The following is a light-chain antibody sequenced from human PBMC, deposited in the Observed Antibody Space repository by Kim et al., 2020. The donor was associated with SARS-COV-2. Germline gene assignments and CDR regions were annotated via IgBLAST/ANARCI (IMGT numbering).Light chain of an antibody. J-gene: IGKJ4*01. Sequence: ASVGDRVTITCRASQSISSSLNWFQQKPGKAPKLLIYAASSLQSGVPSRFSGSGSGTDFTLTISSLQPEDFATYYCQQSYSTPLTFGGGTKVDIK. CDR3: QQSYSTPLT. CDR1: QSISSS. V-gene: IGKV1-39*01. CDR2: AAS.